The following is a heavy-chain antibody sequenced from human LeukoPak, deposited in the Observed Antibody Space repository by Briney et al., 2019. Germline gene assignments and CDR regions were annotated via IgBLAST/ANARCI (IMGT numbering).Heavy chain of an antibody. D-gene: IGHD3-3*01. V-gene: IGHV3-23*01. CDR1: GFTFSSYA. J-gene: IGHJ3*02. CDR2: ISCSGGST. CDR3: TRQRSITIFGVVADAFDI. Sequence: GSLSLSCAASGFTFSSYAMSWVRPAPGKGLEWVSAISCSGGSTYYADSVKGRFTISRDNSKNTLYLQMNSLRAEDTAVYYCTRQRSITIFGVVADAFDIWGQGTMVTVSS.